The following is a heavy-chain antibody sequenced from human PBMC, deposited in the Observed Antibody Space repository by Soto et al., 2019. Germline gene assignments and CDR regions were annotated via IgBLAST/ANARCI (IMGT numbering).Heavy chain of an antibody. CDR3: ASEDCRNTNCLKGFDY. V-gene: IGHV1-2*02. D-gene: IGHD2-15*01. J-gene: IGHJ4*02. CDR2: INPESRNP. CDR1: GYTFTDYY. Sequence: ASVKVSCKASGYTFTDYYMHWVRQAPGQGFEWVGGINPESRNPKYVPKFQGRVTVTRDTSTSTAYMELNRLTSDDTAVYYCASEDCRNTNCLKGFDYWGQGTLVTVSS.